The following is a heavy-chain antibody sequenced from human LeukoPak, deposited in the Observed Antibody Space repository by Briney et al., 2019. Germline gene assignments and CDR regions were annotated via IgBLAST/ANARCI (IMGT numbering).Heavy chain of an antibody. CDR1: GFTFIDYS. CDR2: ISSSSSTI. CDR3: ARGPAVADYYQFYYMGV. Sequence: GGSLTLSCVGSGFTFIDYSMNWVRQAPGKGLEWVSYISSSSSTIYYADSVKGRFTISRDNAKNSLNLQMNSLRAEDTAVYYCARGPAVADYYQFYYMGVWGKGTTVTVSS. V-gene: IGHV3-48*01. J-gene: IGHJ6*03. D-gene: IGHD6-19*01.